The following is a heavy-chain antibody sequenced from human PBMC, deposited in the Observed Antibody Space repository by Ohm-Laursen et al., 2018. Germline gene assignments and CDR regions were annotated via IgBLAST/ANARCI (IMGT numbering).Heavy chain of an antibody. J-gene: IGHJ4*02. CDR2: IKSKTDGGTT. Sequence: SLRLSCTASGFTFSNAWMNWVRQAPGKGLEWVGRIKSKTDGGTTDYAAPVKGRFTISRDDSKNTLYLQMNSLKTEDTAVYYCTTGRYGSGSFDYWGQGTLVTVSS. CDR1: GFTFSNAW. CDR3: TTGRYGSGSFDY. D-gene: IGHD3-10*01. V-gene: IGHV3-15*01.